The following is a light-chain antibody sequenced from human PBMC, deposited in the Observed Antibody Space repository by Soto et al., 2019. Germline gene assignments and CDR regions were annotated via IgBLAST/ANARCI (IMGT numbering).Light chain of an antibody. Sequence: DIQMTQSPSSLSASVGDRVTITCRASQNIGGYLNWYQEKLGKAPKPLLFEASSLQSGVPSRFSGSGSGRDFTLTISSLQPEDSATYYCQQSYIIPYTFGQGTKLEIK. CDR3: QQSYIIPYT. J-gene: IGKJ2*01. V-gene: IGKV1-39*01. CDR1: QNIGGY. CDR2: EAS.